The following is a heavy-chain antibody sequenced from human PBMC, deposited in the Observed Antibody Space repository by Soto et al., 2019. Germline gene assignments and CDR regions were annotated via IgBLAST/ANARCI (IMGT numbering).Heavy chain of an antibody. J-gene: IGHJ4*02. D-gene: IGHD2-21*01. V-gene: IGHV1-3*05. Sequence: QVQLVQSGTEEKKPGASVKVSCKASGYTFTSYAMHWVRQAPGQRLEWMGWINAGNGNTKYLQKFQGRVTITRDTSASTAYMELSSLRSEDTAVYYCARGGEPIDYRGQGTLVTVSS. CDR1: GYTFTSYA. CDR3: ARGGEPIDY. CDR2: INAGNGNT.